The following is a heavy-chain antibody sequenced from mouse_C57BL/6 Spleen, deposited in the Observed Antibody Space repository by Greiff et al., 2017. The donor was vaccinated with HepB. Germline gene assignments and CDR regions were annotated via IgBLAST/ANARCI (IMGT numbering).Heavy chain of an antibody. D-gene: IGHD1-1*01. Sequence: VQLQQSGAELVKPGASVKISCKASGYTFTDYYINWVKQRPGQGLEWIGKIGPGSGSTYYNEKFKGKATLTADKSSSTAYIQLSSLTSEDSAVYFCARSYYYGSSSAWFAYWGQGTLVTVSA. CDR3: ARSYYYGSSSAWFAY. V-gene: IGHV1-77*01. J-gene: IGHJ3*01. CDR2: IGPGSGST. CDR1: GYTFTDYY.